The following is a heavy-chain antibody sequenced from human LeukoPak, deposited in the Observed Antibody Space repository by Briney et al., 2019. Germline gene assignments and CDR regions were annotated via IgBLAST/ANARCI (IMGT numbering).Heavy chain of an antibody. Sequence: GGSLRLSCAASGFTFSSYWMNWVRQAPGKGLEWVANIKQDGSEKYYVDSVKGRFTISRDNAKNSLYLQMNSLRAEDTAVYYCARDGAPDAHCSSSSCAIRWGQGTLVTVSS. CDR1: GFTFSSYW. V-gene: IGHV3-7*01. CDR3: ARDGAPDAHCSSSSCAIR. J-gene: IGHJ4*02. CDR2: IKQDGSEK. D-gene: IGHD2-2*01.